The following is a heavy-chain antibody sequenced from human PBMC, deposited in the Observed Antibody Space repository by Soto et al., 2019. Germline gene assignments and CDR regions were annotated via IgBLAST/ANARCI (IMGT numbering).Heavy chain of an antibody. CDR1: GYTFSSYS. D-gene: IGHD3-10*01. V-gene: IGHV1-18*01. Sequence: GASVKVSCKASGYTFSSYSISWVRQAPGQGLEWMGWVAAYNGYTNYAQKIQGRVTMTTDTSTSTAYMELRSLRSDDTAVYYCARLSLRGYYFDYWGLGTLVTSPQ. CDR2: VAAYNGYT. CDR3: ARLSLRGYYFDY. J-gene: IGHJ4*02.